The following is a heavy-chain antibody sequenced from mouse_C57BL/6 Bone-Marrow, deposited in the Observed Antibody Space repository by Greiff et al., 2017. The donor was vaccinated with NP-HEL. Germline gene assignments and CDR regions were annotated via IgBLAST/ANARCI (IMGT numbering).Heavy chain of an antibody. J-gene: IGHJ2*01. D-gene: IGHD1-1*01. Sequence: DVLLVESGGGLVQPKGSLKLSCAASGFSFNTYAMHWVRQAPGKGLEWVGCIRSKSNNYASYYAVSGKDRFTISRDDSESMLYLQMNNMKTEDAAMYCCVGDNYGSFDYGGRGTTPTVTA. CDR3: VGDNYGSFDY. CDR2: IRSKSNNYAS. V-gene: IGHV10-1*01. CDR1: GFSFNTYA.